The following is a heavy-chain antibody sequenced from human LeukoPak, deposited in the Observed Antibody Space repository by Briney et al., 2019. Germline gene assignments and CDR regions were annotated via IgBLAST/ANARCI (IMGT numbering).Heavy chain of an antibody. Sequence: GGSLRLSCAASGFTFSSYWMSWVRQAPGKGLEWVANIKQDGSEKYYVDSVKGRFTISRDNAKNSLYLQMNSLRAEDTAVYYCARYWYCSSTSCYHFDYWGQGTLDTVSS. V-gene: IGHV3-7*01. CDR2: IKQDGSEK. D-gene: IGHD2-2*01. CDR1: GFTFSSYW. CDR3: ARYWYCSSTSCYHFDY. J-gene: IGHJ4*02.